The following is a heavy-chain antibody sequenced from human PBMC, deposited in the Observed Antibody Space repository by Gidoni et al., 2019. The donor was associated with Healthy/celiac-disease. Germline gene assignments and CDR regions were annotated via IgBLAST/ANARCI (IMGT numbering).Heavy chain of an antibody. CDR1: GGSISSSSYY. CDR2: IYYSGST. CDR3: ARIGDILTGWGGMGAFDI. Sequence: QLQLQASGPGLVQPSETLSLTCTVSGGSISSSSYYWGWIRQPPGKGLEWIGSIYYSGSTYYNPSLKSRVTISVDTSKNQFSLKLSSVTAADTAVYYCARIGDILTGWGGMGAFDIWGQGTMVTVSS. J-gene: IGHJ3*02. V-gene: IGHV4-39*07. D-gene: IGHD3-9*01.